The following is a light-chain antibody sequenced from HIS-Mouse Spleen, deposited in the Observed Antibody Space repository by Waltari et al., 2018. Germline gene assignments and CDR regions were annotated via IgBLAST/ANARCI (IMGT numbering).Light chain of an antibody. Sequence: SYELTQPPSVSVSPGQTARITCSGDALPKQYAHWYQQKPGQAPVLVIYKDCERPSGIPERFSGSSSGTTVTLTISGVQAEDEADYYCQSADSSGTYRVFGGGTKLTVL. CDR2: KDC. V-gene: IGLV3-25*03. J-gene: IGLJ3*02. CDR3: QSADSSGTYRV. CDR1: ALPKQY.